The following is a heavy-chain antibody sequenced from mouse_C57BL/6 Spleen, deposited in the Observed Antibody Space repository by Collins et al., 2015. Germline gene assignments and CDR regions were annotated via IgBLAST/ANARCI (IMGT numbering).Heavy chain of an antibody. CDR1: GFTFTDYY. CDR2: IRNKSNGYTT. V-gene: IGHV7-3*01. CDR3: ARSHYDLAWFAY. D-gene: IGHD2-4*01. Sequence: EVKLVESGGGLVQPGGSLSLSCAASGFTFTDYYMSWVRQPPGKALEWLGFIRNKSNGYTTEYSASVKGRFTISRDNSQSILYLQMNALRAEDSATYYCARSHYDLAWFAYWGQGTLVTVSA. J-gene: IGHJ3*01.